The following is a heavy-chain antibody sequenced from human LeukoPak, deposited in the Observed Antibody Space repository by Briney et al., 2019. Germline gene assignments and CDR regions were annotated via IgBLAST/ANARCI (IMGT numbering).Heavy chain of an antibody. CDR2: IKQDGSEK. D-gene: IGHD1-26*01. V-gene: IGHV3-7*01. CDR3: ARDPTSSWETAFDI. CDR1: GFNFSRNL. J-gene: IGHJ3*02. Sequence: GGSLRLSCAASGFNFSRNLMTWVRQPPAKGLEGVANIKQDGSEKYYVDSVKGRFTISRDNAKNSLYLQMNSLRVEDTAVYYCARDPTSSWETAFDIWGQGTMVTVSS.